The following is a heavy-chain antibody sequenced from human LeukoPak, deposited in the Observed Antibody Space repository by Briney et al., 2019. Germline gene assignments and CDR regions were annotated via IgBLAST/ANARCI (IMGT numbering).Heavy chain of an antibody. Sequence: PSETLSLTCTVSGGSITTTTYYWGWIRQPPGKGLEWIGSIYYSGNTYYNPSLKSRVTISLDTSKNQFSLKVCSVTAADTAIYYCAKDFSSASYTYYYYYMDVWGKGTTVTVSS. V-gene: IGHV4-39*07. D-gene: IGHD6-25*01. CDR2: IYYSGNT. CDR3: AKDFSSASYTYYYYYMDV. CDR1: GGSITTTTYY. J-gene: IGHJ6*03.